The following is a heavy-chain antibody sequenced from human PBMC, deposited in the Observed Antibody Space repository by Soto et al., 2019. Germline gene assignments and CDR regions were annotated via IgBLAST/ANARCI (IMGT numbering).Heavy chain of an antibody. CDR3: ATDTSISGPRGAFDI. CDR1: GFTFNSFT. CDR2: ISSNGGST. Sequence: VQLLESGGGLVQVGGSLRLSCAASGFTFNSFTMYWVRQAPGKGLEYVSGISSNGGSTYYAISVKGRFTISRDNSKNTLYLQMGSLRGEDMAVYYCATDTSISGPRGAFDIWGQGTTVTVSS. V-gene: IGHV3-64*01. J-gene: IGHJ3*02. D-gene: IGHD1-20*01.